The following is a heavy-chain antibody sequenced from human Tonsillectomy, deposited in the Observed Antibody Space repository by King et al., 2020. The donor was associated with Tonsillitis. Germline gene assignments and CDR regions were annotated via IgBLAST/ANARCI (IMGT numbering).Heavy chain of an antibody. Sequence: VQLVESGGGVVQPGRSLRLSCAASGFTFSNYGIHWVRQAPGKGLEWVAVISYDGSTKNYADSVKGRFTISRDNSRNTLYLQMKSLRTEDTAVYYCAKDHGVRGDHSDYWGQGTLVTVSS. CDR3: AKDHGVRGDHSDY. CDR2: ISYDGSTK. V-gene: IGHV3-30*18. D-gene: IGHD3-10*01. CDR1: GFTFSNYG. J-gene: IGHJ4*02.